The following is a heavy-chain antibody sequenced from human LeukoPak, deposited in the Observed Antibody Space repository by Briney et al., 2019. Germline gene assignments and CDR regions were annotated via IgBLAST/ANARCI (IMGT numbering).Heavy chain of an antibody. J-gene: IGHJ5*02. CDR3: AKGGSGLYRTYNWFDP. V-gene: IGHV3-33*06. CDR2: IWYDGSNK. CDR1: GFTFSSYG. Sequence: GGSLRLSCAASGFTFSSYGMHWIRQAPPKELEWVAVIWYDGSNKFYTDSVKGRFTISRDNSKNTLYLQMDSLRAEDTAVYYCAKGGSGLYRTYNWFDPWGQGTLVTVSS. D-gene: IGHD6-19*01.